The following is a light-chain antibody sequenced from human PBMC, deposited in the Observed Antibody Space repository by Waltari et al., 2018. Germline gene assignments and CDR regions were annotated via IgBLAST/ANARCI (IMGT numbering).Light chain of an antibody. V-gene: IGKV1-39*01. CDR2: AAS. CDR1: QSIRSY. CDR3: QQRDSWWT. Sequence: DIQMTQSPSSLPASVGDRVTITCRASQSIRSYLNWYQQKPGKAPKLLIYAASSLQSGVPSRFSGSGSGTDFTLTISSLEPEDFAVYYCQQRDSWWTFGQGTKVEIK. J-gene: IGKJ1*01.